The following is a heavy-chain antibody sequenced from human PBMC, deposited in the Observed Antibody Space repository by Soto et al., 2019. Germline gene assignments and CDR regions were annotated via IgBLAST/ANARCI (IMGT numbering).Heavy chain of an antibody. CDR1: GFTFSDYY. CDR3: ASGVAASHFYYYYMDV. D-gene: IGHD2-15*01. V-gene: IGHV3-11*04. J-gene: IGHJ6*03. CDR2: ISGSGSPI. Sequence: GGSLRLSCAASGFTFSDYYMSWIRQAPGKGLEWVSYISGSGSPIYYADSVKGRFTFSRDNAKFSLHLQMNSLRAEDTVVYYCASGVAASHFYYYYMDVWGRGTTVTVSS.